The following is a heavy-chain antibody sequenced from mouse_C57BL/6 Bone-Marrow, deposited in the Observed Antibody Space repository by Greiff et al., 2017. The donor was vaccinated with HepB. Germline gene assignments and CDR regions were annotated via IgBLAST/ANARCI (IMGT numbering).Heavy chain of an antibody. CDR1: GFTFSSYA. CDR3: ARAWLRLYWYFDV. D-gene: IGHD2-2*01. CDR2: ISDGGSYT. Sequence: EVKLMESGGGLVKPGGSLKLSCAASGFTFSSYAMSWVRQTPEKRLEWVATISDGGSYTYYPDNVKGRFTISRDNAKNNLYLQMSHLKSEDTAMYYCARAWLRLYWYFDVWGTGTTVTVSS. V-gene: IGHV5-4*03. J-gene: IGHJ1*03.